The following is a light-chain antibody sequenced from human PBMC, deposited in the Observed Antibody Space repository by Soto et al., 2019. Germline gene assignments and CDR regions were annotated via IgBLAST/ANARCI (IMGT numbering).Light chain of an antibody. CDR2: EVS. V-gene: IGLV2-14*01. CDR3: SSQTASATVL. J-gene: IGLJ2*01. CDR1: SSDVGAYIF. Sequence: QSALTQPASVSGSPGQSITISCTGTSSDVGAYIFVSWYQQFPGKAPKLMIYEVSNRPSGVSDRFSGSKSGNTASLIISGLRAEDEADYYCSSQTASATVLFGGGTKLTVL.